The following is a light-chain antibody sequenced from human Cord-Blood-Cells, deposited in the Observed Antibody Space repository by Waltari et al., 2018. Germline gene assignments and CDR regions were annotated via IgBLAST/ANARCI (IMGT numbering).Light chain of an antibody. CDR1: QDISNY. CDR3: QQYDNLPYT. Sequence: DIQMTLSPSSLSASVGDSVTITCQASQDISNYLNWYQQKTGKAPKLLIYDASNLETGVPSRFSGSGSGTDFTFTSSSLQPEDIATYYCQQYDNLPYTFGQGTKLEIK. V-gene: IGKV1-33*01. CDR2: DAS. J-gene: IGKJ2*01.